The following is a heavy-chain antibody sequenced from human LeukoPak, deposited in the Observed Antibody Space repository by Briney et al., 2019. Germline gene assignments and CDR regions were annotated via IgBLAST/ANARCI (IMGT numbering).Heavy chain of an antibody. J-gene: IGHJ6*04. CDR1: GYSISSGYY. CDR2: IYHSGST. CDR3: AGDTYGMDV. D-gene: IGHD3-10*01. Sequence: SETLSLTCAVSGYSISSGYYWGWIRQPPGKGLEWIGSIYHSGSTYYNPSLKSRVTISVDTSKNQFSLKLSSVTAADTAVYYCAGDTYGMDVWDKGTTVTVSS. V-gene: IGHV4-38-2*01.